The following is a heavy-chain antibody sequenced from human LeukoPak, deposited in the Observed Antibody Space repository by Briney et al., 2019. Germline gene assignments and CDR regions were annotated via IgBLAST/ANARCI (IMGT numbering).Heavy chain of an antibody. D-gene: IGHD2-2*01. V-gene: IGHV4-34*01. CDR1: GGSFSGHY. Sequence: SETLSLTCAVYGGSFSGHYWTWIRQAPGKGLEWIGESTHTGSTNYNPSLKSRVTISVNTSKNQFSVKLTSGSAADTAVYHCARGRTGAAALDFWGPGTLVTVSS. J-gene: IGHJ4*02. CDR3: ARGRTGAAALDF. CDR2: STHTGST.